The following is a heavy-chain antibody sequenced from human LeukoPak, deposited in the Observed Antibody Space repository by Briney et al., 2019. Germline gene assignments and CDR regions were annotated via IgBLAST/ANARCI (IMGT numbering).Heavy chain of an antibody. Sequence: PGGSLRLSCAASGFTFSSYWMSWVRQAPGKGLEWVAVIWYDGSNKYYADSVKGRFTISRDNSKNTLYLQMNSLRAEDTAVYYCARDELVRGGSYYFDYWGQGTLVTVSS. CDR2: IWYDGSNK. V-gene: IGHV3-33*08. D-gene: IGHD2-21*01. J-gene: IGHJ4*02. CDR3: ARDELVRGGSYYFDY. CDR1: GFTFSSYW.